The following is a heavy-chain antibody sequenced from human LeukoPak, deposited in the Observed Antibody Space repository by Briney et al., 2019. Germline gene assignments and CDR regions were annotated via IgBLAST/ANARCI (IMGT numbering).Heavy chain of an antibody. CDR3: VVVVEPPDSDGFDV. CDR2: INADGSTA. Sequence: GGSLRLSCAASRFTFGNSWVHWVRQAPGKGLVWVSLINADGSTATYADSVKGRFTISRDNARNTLSLQMNSLTIEDTAVYYCVVVVEPPDSDGFDVWGQGTKITVSS. CDR1: RFTFGNSW. V-gene: IGHV3-74*01. J-gene: IGHJ3*01. D-gene: IGHD1-14*01.